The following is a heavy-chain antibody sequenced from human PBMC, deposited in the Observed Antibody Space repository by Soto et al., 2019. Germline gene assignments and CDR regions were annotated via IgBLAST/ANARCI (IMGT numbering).Heavy chain of an antibody. J-gene: IGHJ5*02. Sequence: SETLSLTCTVSGGSISSSSYYWGWIRQPPGKGLEWIGSIYYSGSTYYNPSLKSRVTISVDTSKNQFSLKLNSVTPEGTAVYYCARAYCSGGSCWAWSNWFDPWGQGTLVTVSS. CDR3: ARAYCSGGSCWAWSNWFDP. V-gene: IGHV4-39*01. D-gene: IGHD2-15*01. CDR2: IYYSGST. CDR1: GGSISSSSYY.